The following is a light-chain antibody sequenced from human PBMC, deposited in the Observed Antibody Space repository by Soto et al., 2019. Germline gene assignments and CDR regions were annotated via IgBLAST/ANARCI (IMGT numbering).Light chain of an antibody. Sequence: EIVMTQSPATLSVSPGERATLSCRASQTVSTSLAWYQQKPGRAPRLLIYGASTRASGVPARFSGSGSGTDFTLTISRLEPEDFAVYYCQQYGSSPRTFGQGTKVDIK. V-gene: IGKV3-20*01. CDR1: QTVSTS. J-gene: IGKJ1*01. CDR3: QQYGSSPRT. CDR2: GAS.